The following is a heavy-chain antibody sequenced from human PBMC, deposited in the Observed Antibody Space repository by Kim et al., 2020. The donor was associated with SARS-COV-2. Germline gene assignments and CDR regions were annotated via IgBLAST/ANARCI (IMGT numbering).Heavy chain of an antibody. CDR2: VSYDGSNK. V-gene: IGHV3-30*04. CDR1: GFTFSSYA. Sequence: GGSLRLSCAASGFTFSSYAMHWVRQAPGKGLEWVAVVSYDGSNKYYVDSVKGRFTISRDNSKNTLYLQMNSLGPEDTAVYYCASGKNPDTFFGVADYWGQGTPVTVSS. CDR3: ASGKNPDTFFGVADY. D-gene: IGHD3-3*01. J-gene: IGHJ4*02.